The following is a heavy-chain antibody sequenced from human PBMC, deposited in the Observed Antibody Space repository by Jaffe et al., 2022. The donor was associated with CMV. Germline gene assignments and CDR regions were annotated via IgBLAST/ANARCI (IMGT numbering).Heavy chain of an antibody. CDR1: GFTVSSNY. CDR3: ARVGSSSAFSDAFDI. D-gene: IGHD6-6*01. V-gene: IGHV3-53*02. CDR2: IYSGGST. Sequence: EVQLVETGGGLIQPGGSLRLSCAASGFTVSSNYMSWVRQAPGKGLEWVSVIYSGGSTYYADSVKGRFTISRDNSKNTLYLQMNSLRAEDTAVYYCARVGSSSAFSDAFDIWGQGTMVTVSS. J-gene: IGHJ3*02.